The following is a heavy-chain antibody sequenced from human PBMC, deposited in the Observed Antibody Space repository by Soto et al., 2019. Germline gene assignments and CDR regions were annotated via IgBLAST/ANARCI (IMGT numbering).Heavy chain of an antibody. CDR2: IWYDGSNK. CDR1: GFTFSSYG. Sequence: QVQLVESGGGVVQPGRSLRLSCAASGFTFSSYGMHWVRQAPGKGLEWVAVIWYDGSNKYYADSVKGRFTISRDNSKNPLYLQMNSLRAEDTAVYYCAREPPSIAVAGNHDAFDIWGQGTMVTVSS. CDR3: AREPPSIAVAGNHDAFDI. D-gene: IGHD6-19*01. V-gene: IGHV3-33*01. J-gene: IGHJ3*02.